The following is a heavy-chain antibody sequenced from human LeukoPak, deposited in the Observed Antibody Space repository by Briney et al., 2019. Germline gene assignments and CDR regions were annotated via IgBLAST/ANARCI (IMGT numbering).Heavy chain of an antibody. D-gene: IGHD3-22*01. J-gene: IGHJ4*02. Sequence: SETLSLTCTVSGGSISSYYWSWIRQPPGEGLEWIGYIYYSGSTNYNPSLKSRVTISVDTSKNQFSLKLSSVTAADTAVYYCARGHYYDNHFDYWGQGTLVTVSS. CDR1: GGSISSYY. V-gene: IGHV4-59*01. CDR2: IYYSGST. CDR3: ARGHYYDNHFDY.